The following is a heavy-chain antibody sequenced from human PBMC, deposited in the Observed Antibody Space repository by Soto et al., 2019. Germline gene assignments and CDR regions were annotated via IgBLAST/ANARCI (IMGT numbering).Heavy chain of an antibody. CDR3: ARGTRYYDFWSGYYNYYYMDV. J-gene: IGHJ6*03. Sequence: SETLSLTCTVSGGSISSGGYYWSWIRQHPGKGLEWIGYIYYSGSTYYNPSLKSRVTISVDTSKNQFSLKLSSVTAADTAVYYCARGTRYYDFWSGYYNYYYMDVWGKGTTVTVSS. CDR2: IYYSGST. V-gene: IGHV4-31*03. D-gene: IGHD3-3*01. CDR1: GGSISSGGYY.